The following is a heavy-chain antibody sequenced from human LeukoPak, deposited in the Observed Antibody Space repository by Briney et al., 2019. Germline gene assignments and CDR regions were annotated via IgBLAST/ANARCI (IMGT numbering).Heavy chain of an antibody. CDR1: GYTFTSYA. Sequence: ASVKVSCKASGYTFTSYAMNWVRQAPGQGLEWMGWINTNTGNPTYAQGFTGRFVFSLGTSVSTAYLQISSLKAEDTAVYYCARDVSVWGSSRPDYWGQGTLVTVSS. CDR3: ARDVSVWGSSRPDY. J-gene: IGHJ4*02. CDR2: INTNTGNP. D-gene: IGHD3-16*02. V-gene: IGHV7-4-1*02.